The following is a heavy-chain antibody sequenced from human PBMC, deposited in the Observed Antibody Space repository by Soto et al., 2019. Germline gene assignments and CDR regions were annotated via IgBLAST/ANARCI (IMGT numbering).Heavy chain of an antibody. CDR3: AREDCSGGSCQPNWFDP. CDR1: GGTFSSYA. V-gene: IGHV1-69*13. Sequence: GASVKVSCKASGGTFSSYAISWVRQAPGQGLEWMGGIIPIFGTANYAQKFQGRVTIIADESTSTAYMELSSLRSEDTAVYYCAREDCSGGSCQPNWFDPWGQGTLVTVSS. CDR2: IIPIFGTA. J-gene: IGHJ5*02. D-gene: IGHD2-15*01.